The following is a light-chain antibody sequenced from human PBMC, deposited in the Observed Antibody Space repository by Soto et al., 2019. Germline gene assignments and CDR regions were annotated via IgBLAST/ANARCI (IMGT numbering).Light chain of an antibody. Sequence: DIQMTQSPSSLSGSVGDSVTITCRASQGISNYLAWYQQRPGKAPTLLIYAASTLHSGGPSRLSGSGSGTDFTLTISSLQPEDVATYYCQRYNNAPRTFGQGTKVEIK. CDR1: QGISNY. CDR3: QRYNNAPRT. J-gene: IGKJ1*01. V-gene: IGKV1-27*01. CDR2: AAS.